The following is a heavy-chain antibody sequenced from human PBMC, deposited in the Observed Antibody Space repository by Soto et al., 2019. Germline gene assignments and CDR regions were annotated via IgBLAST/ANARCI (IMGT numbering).Heavy chain of an antibody. Sequence: GGSLRLSCAASGFTFSSYGMHWVRQAPGKGLEWVAVISYDGSNKYYADSVKGRFTISRDNSKNTLYLQMNSLRAEDTAVYYCARDEPYYDFWSGYLGFDYWGQGTLVTVSS. J-gene: IGHJ4*02. CDR2: ISYDGSNK. D-gene: IGHD3-3*01. CDR3: ARDEPYYDFWSGYLGFDY. V-gene: IGHV3-30*03. CDR1: GFTFSSYG.